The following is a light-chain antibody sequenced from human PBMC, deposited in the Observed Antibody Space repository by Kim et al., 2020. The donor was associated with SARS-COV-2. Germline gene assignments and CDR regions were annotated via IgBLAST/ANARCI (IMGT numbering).Light chain of an antibody. Sequence: GQRVTISCSGSNSNTGSNFVYWYQQLPGTAPKLLIYMNDQRPSGVPDRFSGSKSGTSASLAISGLRSEDEADYYCAAWDDSLTGWLFGGGTQLTVL. J-gene: IGLJ3*02. V-gene: IGLV1-47*01. CDR2: MND. CDR3: AAWDDSLTGWL. CDR1: NSNTGSNF.